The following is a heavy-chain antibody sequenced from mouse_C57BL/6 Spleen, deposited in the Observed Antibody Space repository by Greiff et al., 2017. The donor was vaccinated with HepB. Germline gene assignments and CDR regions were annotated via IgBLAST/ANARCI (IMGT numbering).Heavy chain of an antibody. CDR1: GYTFTDYE. CDR3: RRELLYYFDY. V-gene: IGHV1-15*01. D-gene: IGHD2-1*01. J-gene: IGHJ2*01. CDR2: IDPETGGT. Sequence: VQLQQSGAELVRPGASVTLSCKASGYTFTDYEMHWVKQTPVHGLEWIGAIDPETGGTAYNQKFKGKAILTADKSSSTAYMELRSLTSEDSAVYYCRRELLYYFDYWGQGTTLTVSS.